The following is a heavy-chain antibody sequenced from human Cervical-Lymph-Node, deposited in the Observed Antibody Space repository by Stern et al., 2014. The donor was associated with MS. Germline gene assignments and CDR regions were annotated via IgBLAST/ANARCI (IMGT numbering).Heavy chain of an antibody. CDR2: INPSGGST. D-gene: IGHD2-21*02. J-gene: IGHJ6*02. CDR1: GYTFTSYY. Sequence: QMQLVQSGAEVKKPGASVKVSCKASGYTFTSYYMHWVRQAPGQGLEWMGIINPSGGSTSYAQKFQGRVTMTRDTSTSTVYMELSSLRSEDTAVYYCARDIVVVTARQRYYGMDVWGQGTTVTVSS. CDR3: ARDIVVVTARQRYYGMDV. V-gene: IGHV1-46*03.